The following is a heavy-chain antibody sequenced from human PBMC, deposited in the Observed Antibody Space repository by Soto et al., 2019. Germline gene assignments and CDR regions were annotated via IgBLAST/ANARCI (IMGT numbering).Heavy chain of an antibody. V-gene: IGHV4-34*01. CDR3: AIDPRTPRCSYYPMAV. Sequence: AVSAGISRRQYWIVFRQPLGKGLEWIGEINHSGSTNYTPSLKSRVTISVDTSKNQFSLKLSSVTAADTAVYYCAIDPRTPRCSYYPMAVCCQAPSGT. D-gene: IGHD3-10*02. J-gene: IGHJ6*02. CDR2: INHSGST. CDR1: AGISRRQY.